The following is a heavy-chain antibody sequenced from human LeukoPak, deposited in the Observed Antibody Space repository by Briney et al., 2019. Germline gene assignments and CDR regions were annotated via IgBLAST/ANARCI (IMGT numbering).Heavy chain of an antibody. V-gene: IGHV1-2*02. D-gene: IGHD2-15*01. CDR1: VYTFTAYY. CDR2: INPNSGGT. J-gene: IGHJ4*02. Sequence: GASVKVSCTASVYTFTAYYMHWVRQAPGQGLEWMGWINPNSGGTYSAQKFQGRVTMTGDTSISTAYMELSRLRSDDTAVYYCARDRYCSGGSCYFTDDYWGQGTLVSVFS. CDR3: ARDRYCSGGSCYFTDDY.